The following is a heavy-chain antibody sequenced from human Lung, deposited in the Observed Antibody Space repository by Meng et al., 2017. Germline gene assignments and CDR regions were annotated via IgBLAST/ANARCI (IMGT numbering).Heavy chain of an antibody. V-gene: IGHV4-34*01. CDR3: ARGPTTMAHDFDY. D-gene: IGHD4-11*01. CDR1: GGSFSDYY. CDR2: INHSGST. Sequence: QVQLQQGGSGLLKPSDTLSLTCVVSGGSFSDYYWSWIRQPPGKGLEWSGEINHSGSTNYNPSLESRATISVDTSQNNLSLKLSSVTAADSAVYYCARGPTTMAHDFDYWGQGTLVTVSS. J-gene: IGHJ4*02.